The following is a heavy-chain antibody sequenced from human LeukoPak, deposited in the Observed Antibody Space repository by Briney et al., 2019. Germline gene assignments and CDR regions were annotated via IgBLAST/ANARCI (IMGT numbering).Heavy chain of an antibody. V-gene: IGHV3-9*01. CDR1: GFTFDDYA. D-gene: IGHD3-10*01. CDR2: ISWNSGSI. CDR3: AKDTGGVRGYGMDV. J-gene: IGHJ6*02. Sequence: GRSLRLSCAASGFTFDDYAMHWVRQAPGKGLEWVSGISWNSGSIGYADSVKGRFTISRDNAKNSLYLQMNSLRAEDTALYYCAKDTGGVRGYGMDVWGQGTTVTVSS.